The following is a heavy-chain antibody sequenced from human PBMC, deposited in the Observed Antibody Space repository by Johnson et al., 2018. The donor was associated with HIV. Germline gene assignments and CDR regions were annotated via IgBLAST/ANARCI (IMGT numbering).Heavy chain of an antibody. CDR1: GFTFNSYA. CDR2: ISYDGSIK. D-gene: IGHD3-10*01. Sequence: QVQLVESGGGLEQPGRSLRLSCGASGFTFNSYAIHWVRQAPGKGLEWVGVISYDGSIKYYADSVKGRFTISRDNSKNTLYLQMNSLTTEDTAVYYCARDRPDNNGSGSLGAFDIWGQGTMVTVSS. CDR3: ARDRPDNNGSGSLGAFDI. V-gene: IGHV3-30*04. J-gene: IGHJ3*02.